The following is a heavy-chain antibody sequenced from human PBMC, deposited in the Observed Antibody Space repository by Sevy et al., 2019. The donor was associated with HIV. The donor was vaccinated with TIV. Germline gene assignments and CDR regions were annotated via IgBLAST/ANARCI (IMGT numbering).Heavy chain of an antibody. CDR3: ARGGTSLFAP. CDR2: INYSRST. Sequence: SETLSLTCSVSDGSGGSISVYYWSWIRQPPGKGLEWIGYINYSRSTKFNPSLKSRVTISVDTSKNQFSLKLTSVTAADTAVYYCARGGTSLFAPWGQGTLVTVSS. D-gene: IGHD2-15*01. CDR1: DGSGGSISVYY. J-gene: IGHJ5*02. V-gene: IGHV4-59*01.